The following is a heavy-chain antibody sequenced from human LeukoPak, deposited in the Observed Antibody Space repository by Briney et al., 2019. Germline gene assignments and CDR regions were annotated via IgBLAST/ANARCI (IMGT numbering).Heavy chain of an antibody. D-gene: IGHD5-12*01. V-gene: IGHV4-34*01. CDR3: ARVRGYDNYYYYGMDV. Sequence: PSETLSLTCAVYGGSFSGYYWSWIRQPPGKGLGWIGEINHSGSTNYNPSLKSRVTISVDTSKNQFSLKLSSVTAADTAVYYCARVRGYDNYYYYGMDVWGQGTTVTVSS. CDR2: INHSGST. CDR1: GGSFSGYY. J-gene: IGHJ6*02.